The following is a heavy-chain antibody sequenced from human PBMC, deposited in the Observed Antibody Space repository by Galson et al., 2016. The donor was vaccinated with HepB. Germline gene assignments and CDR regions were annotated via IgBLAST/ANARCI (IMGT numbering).Heavy chain of an antibody. J-gene: IGHJ6*04. CDR2: INHSGST. CDR3: ARDHKLDYSTSGHLPVVQYGMDV. Sequence: ETLSLTCAVSGVSISSDYWGWIRQPPGKGLEWIGYINHSGSTNYNPSLKSRVSISIDTSNNQISLKLSSVTAAATAVYFCARDHKLDYSTSGHLPVVQYGMDVWGKGTTVIVSS. CDR1: GVSISSDY. D-gene: IGHD3-16*01. V-gene: IGHV4-59*01.